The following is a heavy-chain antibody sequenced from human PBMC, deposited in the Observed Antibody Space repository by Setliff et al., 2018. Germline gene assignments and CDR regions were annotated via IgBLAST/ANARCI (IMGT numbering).Heavy chain of an antibody. CDR2: INAGNGNT. CDR3: ARVSRRSGLWFGELPYYYYYYGMDV. CDR1: GYTFTSYA. J-gene: IGHJ6*02. Sequence: ASVKVSCKASGYTFTSYAMHWVRQAPGQRLEWMGWINAGNGNTKYSQKFQGRVTITRDTSASTAYMEPSSLRSEDTAVYYCARVSRRSGLWFGELPYYYYYYGMDVWGQGTTVTVSS. V-gene: IGHV1-3*01. D-gene: IGHD3-10*01.